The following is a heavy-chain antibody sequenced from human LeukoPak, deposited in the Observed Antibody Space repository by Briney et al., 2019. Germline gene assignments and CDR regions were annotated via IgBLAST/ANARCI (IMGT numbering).Heavy chain of an antibody. D-gene: IGHD4-17*01. Sequence: SETLSLTRTVSGGSISSSSYYWGWIRQPPGKGLEWIGSIYYSGSTYYNPSLKSRVTISVDTSKNQFSLKLSSVTAADTAVYYCARLNWQGYGAHVGIDYWGQGTLVTVSS. V-gene: IGHV4-39*01. CDR2: IYYSGST. CDR1: GGSISSSSYY. J-gene: IGHJ4*02. CDR3: ARLNWQGYGAHVGIDY.